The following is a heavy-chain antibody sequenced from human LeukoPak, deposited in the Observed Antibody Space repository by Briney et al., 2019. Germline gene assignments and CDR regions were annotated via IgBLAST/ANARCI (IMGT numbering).Heavy chain of an antibody. D-gene: IGHD6-13*01. Sequence: GGSLRLSCAASGSTFSSYSMNWVRQAPGKGLEWVSSISSSSSYIYYADSVKGRFTISRDNAKNSLYLQMNSLRAEDTAVYYCARDSSSKTSDYWGQGTLVTVSS. J-gene: IGHJ4*02. V-gene: IGHV3-21*01. CDR2: ISSSSSYI. CDR1: GSTFSSYS. CDR3: ARDSSSKTSDY.